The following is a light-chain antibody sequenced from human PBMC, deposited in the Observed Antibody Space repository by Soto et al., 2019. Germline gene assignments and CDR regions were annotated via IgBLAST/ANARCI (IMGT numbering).Light chain of an antibody. CDR3: AAWDDSLNGYV. V-gene: IGLV1-44*01. J-gene: IGLJ1*01. CDR2: SNN. Sequence: QSALTQQPSASGTPEQRVTISCSGSSSNIGSNTVNWYQQLPGTAPKLLIYSNNQRPSGVPDRFSGSKSGTSASLAISGLQSEDEADYYCAAWDDSLNGYVFGTGTKVTVL. CDR1: SSNIGSNT.